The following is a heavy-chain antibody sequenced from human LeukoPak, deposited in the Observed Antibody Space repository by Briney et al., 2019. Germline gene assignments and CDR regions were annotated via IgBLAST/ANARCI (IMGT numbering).Heavy chain of an antibody. V-gene: IGHV1-58*02. CDR1: GFTFTSSA. CDR3: ARGGYYGSGNDFRFDP. J-gene: IGHJ5*02. Sequence: ASVKVSCKASGFTFTSSAMQWVRQARGQRLEWIGWIVVGSGNTNYAQKFQERVTITRDMSTSTAYMELSSLRSEDTAVYYCARGGYYGSGNDFRFDPWGQGTLVTVSS. CDR2: IVVGSGNT. D-gene: IGHD3-10*01.